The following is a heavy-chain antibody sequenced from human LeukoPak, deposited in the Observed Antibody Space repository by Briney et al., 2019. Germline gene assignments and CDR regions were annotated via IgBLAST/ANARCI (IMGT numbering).Heavy chain of an antibody. J-gene: IGHJ4*02. CDR1: GGSISSGGYY. Sequence: PSETLSLTCTVSGGSISSGGYYWSWIRQPPGKGLEWIGYIYQSGSTYYNPSLKSRVTISVDRSKNQFSLQLSSVTAADTAVYYCARESPAYTVTTGVPPLYWGQGTLVTVSS. CDR2: IYQSGST. V-gene: IGHV4-30-2*01. CDR3: ARESPAYTVTTGVPPLY. D-gene: IGHD4-17*01.